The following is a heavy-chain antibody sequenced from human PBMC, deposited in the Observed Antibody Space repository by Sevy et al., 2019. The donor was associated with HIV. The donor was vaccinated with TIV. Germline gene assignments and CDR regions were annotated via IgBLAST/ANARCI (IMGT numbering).Heavy chain of an antibody. CDR1: GGTFSSYA. Sequence: ASLKVSCKASGGTFSSYAISWVRQAPGQGLEWMGRIIPIFGTANYAQKFQGRVTITADESTSTAYMELSSLRSEDTAVYYCARDNGPPDYGGNSGWFDYWGQGTLVTVSS. CDR2: IIPIFGTA. V-gene: IGHV1-69*13. J-gene: IGHJ4*02. D-gene: IGHD4-17*01. CDR3: ARDNGPPDYGGNSGWFDY.